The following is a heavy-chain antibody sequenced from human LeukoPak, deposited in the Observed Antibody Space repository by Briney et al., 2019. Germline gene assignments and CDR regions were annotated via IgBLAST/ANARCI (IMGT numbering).Heavy chain of an antibody. Sequence: KPSETLSLTCTVSGGSISTYYWSWIRQPPGKGLEWIGYIYYSGGTNYNPSLKSRVTISLDTSKNQFSLKLNSVTAADTAMYYCARSFSPNYYDLLDYWGQGTLVTVSS. CDR1: GGSISTYY. CDR2: IYYSGGT. V-gene: IGHV4-59*01. J-gene: IGHJ4*02. D-gene: IGHD3-22*01. CDR3: ARSFSPNYYDLLDY.